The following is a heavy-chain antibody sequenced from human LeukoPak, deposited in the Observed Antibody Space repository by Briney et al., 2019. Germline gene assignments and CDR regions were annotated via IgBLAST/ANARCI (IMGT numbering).Heavy chain of an antibody. CDR3: AKDSGRSSMVRGYIDY. J-gene: IGHJ4*02. D-gene: IGHD3-10*01. CDR2: IRYDGSNK. Sequence: GGSLRLSCAASGFTFSSYGMRWVRQAPGKGLEWVAFIRYDGSNKYYADSVKGRFTISRDNSKNTLYLQMNSLRAEDTAVYYCAKDSGRSSMVRGYIDYWGQGTLVTVSS. V-gene: IGHV3-30*02. CDR1: GFTFSSYG.